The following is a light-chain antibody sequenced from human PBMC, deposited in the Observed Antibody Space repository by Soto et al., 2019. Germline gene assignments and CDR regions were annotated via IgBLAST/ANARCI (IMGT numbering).Light chain of an antibody. CDR1: QSVSSY. CDR3: QQRSNWPGT. Sequence: EIVLTQSPATLSLSPGERATLSCRASQSVSSYLAWYQQKPGQAPRLLIYDASNRATGIPARFSGSGSGTDFTLTISSLEPEDVAVYYCQQRSNWPGTFGQGTQLEIK. J-gene: IGKJ5*01. V-gene: IGKV3-11*01. CDR2: DAS.